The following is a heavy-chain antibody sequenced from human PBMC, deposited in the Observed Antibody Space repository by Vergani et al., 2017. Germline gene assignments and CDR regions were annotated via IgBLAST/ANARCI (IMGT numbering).Heavy chain of an antibody. Sequence: EVQLLESGGGLVQPGGSLRLSCAASGFTFSSYAMSWVRQAPGKGLEWVSAISGSGGSTYYADSVKGRFTISRDNSKNTLYLLMNSLRAEDTAVYYCAKRGQYGGSTSCSIHYFDYWGQETLVTVSS. J-gene: IGHJ4*02. D-gene: IGHD2-2*01. CDR1: GFTFSSYA. V-gene: IGHV3-23*01. CDR3: AKRGQYGGSTSCSIHYFDY. CDR2: ISGSGGST.